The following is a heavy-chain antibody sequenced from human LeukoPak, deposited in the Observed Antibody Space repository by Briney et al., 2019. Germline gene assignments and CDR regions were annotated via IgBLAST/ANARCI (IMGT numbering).Heavy chain of an antibody. V-gene: IGHV4-59*08. D-gene: IGHD3-3*01. J-gene: IGHJ4*02. Sequence: SETLSLTCTVSGGSISSYYWSWIRQPPGKGLEWIEYIYYSGSTNYNPSLKSRVTISVDTSKNQFSLKLSSVTAADTAVYYCARSYDFWSGYYGYWGQGTLVTVSS. CDR1: GGSISSYY. CDR3: ARSYDFWSGYYGY. CDR2: IYYSGST.